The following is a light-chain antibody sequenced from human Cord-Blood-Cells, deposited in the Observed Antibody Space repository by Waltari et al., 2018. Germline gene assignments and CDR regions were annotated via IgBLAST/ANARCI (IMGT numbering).Light chain of an antibody. CDR2: DVS. CDR3: SSYTSSSNVV. CDR1: SSDVGGYNY. J-gene: IGLJ2*01. Sequence: QSALTQPASVSGSPGQSITISCTGTSSDVGGYNYVSWYQQHPGKAPKLMIYDVSNRPAGVSNRFSGSKSGNTASLTISWLQAEDDADYYCSSYTSSSNVVFGGGTKLTVL. V-gene: IGLV2-14*01.